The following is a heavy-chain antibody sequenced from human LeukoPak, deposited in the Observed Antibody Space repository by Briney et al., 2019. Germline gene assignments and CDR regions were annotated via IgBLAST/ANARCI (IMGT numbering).Heavy chain of an antibody. V-gene: IGHV3-74*01. J-gene: IGHJ3*01. CDR2: INNDGTAT. D-gene: IGHD5-24*01. Sequence: GGSLRLSCAASGFTFSAYWMHWVRQVPGKGLVWVSRINNDGTATFFADSVKGRFTISRDNAKNTLYLQMNSLRADDTAVYYCAMKAVPRPRLHDAFDFWGQGTVVSVSS. CDR3: AMKAVPRPRLHDAFDF. CDR1: GFTFSAYW.